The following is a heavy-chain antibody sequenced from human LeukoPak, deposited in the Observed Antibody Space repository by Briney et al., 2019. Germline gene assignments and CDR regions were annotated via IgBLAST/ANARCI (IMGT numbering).Heavy chain of an antibody. Sequence: PSETLSLTCTVSGGSISSSSYYWGWIRQPPGKGLEWIGSIYYSGSTYYNPSLKSRVTISVDTSKNQFSLKLSSVTAADTAVYYCARGQLVPNYFDYWGQGTLVTVSS. J-gene: IGHJ4*02. V-gene: IGHV4-39*07. CDR2: IYYSGST. CDR1: GGSISSSSYY. D-gene: IGHD6-6*01. CDR3: ARGQLVPNYFDY.